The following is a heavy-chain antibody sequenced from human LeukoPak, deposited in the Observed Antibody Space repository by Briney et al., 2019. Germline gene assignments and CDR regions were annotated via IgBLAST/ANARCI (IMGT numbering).Heavy chain of an antibody. Sequence: GSLRLSCAASGFTFSSYAMHWVRQAPGKGLEWVAVISYDGSNKYYADSVKGRFTISRDNSKNTLYLQMNSLRAEDTAVYYCAGDSSSSWHRQYDYWGQGTLVTVSS. CDR3: AGDSSSSWHRQYDY. CDR1: GFTFSSYA. V-gene: IGHV3-30*04. D-gene: IGHD6-13*01. J-gene: IGHJ4*02. CDR2: ISYDGSNK.